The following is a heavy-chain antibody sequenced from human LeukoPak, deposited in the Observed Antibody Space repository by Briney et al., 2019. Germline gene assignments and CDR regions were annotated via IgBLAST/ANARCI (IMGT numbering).Heavy chain of an antibody. V-gene: IGHV3-23*01. D-gene: IGHD1-1*01. CDR3: ARRGTGHGMDV. J-gene: IGHJ6*02. CDR1: GFTFSSYA. Sequence: PPGGSLRLSCAASGFTFSSYAMSWVRQAPGKGLEWVSAISGSGPSTEYADSVKGRFTISRDNAKNMLFLQMNSLRAEDTAVYYCARRGTGHGMDVWGQGTTVIVSS. CDR2: ISGSGPST.